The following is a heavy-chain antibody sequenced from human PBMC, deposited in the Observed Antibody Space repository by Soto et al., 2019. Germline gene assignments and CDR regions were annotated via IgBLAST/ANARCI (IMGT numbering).Heavy chain of an antibody. Sequence: QVQLQQWGAGLWKPSETLSLTCAVFGGSVNSGNYYWGWIRQPPGKGLEWIGEVSHSGGTHFNPSLKSRVTISVDTSKNQFSLKMSSVTAADTALYYCARVERGTATTVVDAFDIWGPGTMVTVSS. CDR2: VSHSGGT. D-gene: IGHD1-1*01. J-gene: IGHJ3*02. CDR1: GGSVNSGNYY. CDR3: ARVERGTATTVVDAFDI. V-gene: IGHV4-34*01.